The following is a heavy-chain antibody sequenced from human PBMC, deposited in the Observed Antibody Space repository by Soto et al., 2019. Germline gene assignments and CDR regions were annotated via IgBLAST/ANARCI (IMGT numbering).Heavy chain of an antibody. V-gene: IGHV1-69*01. CDR1: GGTFSSYA. CDR2: VIPISDTT. J-gene: IGHJ6*02. D-gene: IGHD2-2*01. CDR3: ARSQGSSTSLEIYYYYYYGMDV. Sequence: QVQLVQSGAEVKKPGSSVKVSCKASGGTFSSYAISWVQQAPRQGLEWMGGVIPISDTTNYAQKFQGRVTITADESTSTAYMELSSLRSEDTAVYYCARSQGSSTSLEIYYYYYYGMDVWGQGTTVTVSS.